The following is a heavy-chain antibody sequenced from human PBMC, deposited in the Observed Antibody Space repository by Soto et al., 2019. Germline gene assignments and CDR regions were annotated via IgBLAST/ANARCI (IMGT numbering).Heavy chain of an antibody. CDR3: ARGSGSGWYVFGSHDY. D-gene: IGHD6-19*01. Sequence: PSETLSLTCTVSGGSISSYYWSWIRQPPGKGLEWIGYIYYSGSTDYNPSLKSRVTISVDTSKNQFSLKLSSVTAADTAVYYCARGSGSGWYVFGSHDYWGQGTLVTVS. CDR1: GGSISSYY. V-gene: IGHV4-59*01. J-gene: IGHJ4*02. CDR2: IYYSGST.